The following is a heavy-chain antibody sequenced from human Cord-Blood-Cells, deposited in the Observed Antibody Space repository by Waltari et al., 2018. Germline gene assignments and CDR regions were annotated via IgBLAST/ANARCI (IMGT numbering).Heavy chain of an antibody. CDR3: AKGYYDFWSGYYFDY. D-gene: IGHD3-3*01. J-gene: IGHJ4*02. CDR2: ISGSGGST. V-gene: IGHV3-23*04. CDR1: GFTFRDYA. Sequence: EVKLVECGGGLVHPGGSLRLSCAASGFTFRDYAMCWVRQPQGKGLGWVSAISGSGGSTYYADSVKCRFTISRDNSKNTLYLQMNSLRAEDTAVYYCAKGYYDFWSGYYFDYWGQGTLVTVSS.